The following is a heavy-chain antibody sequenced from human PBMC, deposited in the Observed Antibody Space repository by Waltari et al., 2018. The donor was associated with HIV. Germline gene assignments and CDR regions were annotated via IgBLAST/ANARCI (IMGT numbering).Heavy chain of an antibody. CDR1: GGSFSGYY. V-gene: IGHV4-34*01. Sequence: QVQLQQWGAGLLKSSETLSLTCAVYGGSFSGYYWTWIRQPPGKGLEWIGEINHSGSTNYNPSLKSRVTMSVDTSKKQFSLKLSSVTAADTAIYYCARGDSYNWNYVYFDFWGQGTVVTVSS. CDR2: INHSGST. J-gene: IGHJ4*02. D-gene: IGHD1-7*01. CDR3: ARGDSYNWNYVYFDF.